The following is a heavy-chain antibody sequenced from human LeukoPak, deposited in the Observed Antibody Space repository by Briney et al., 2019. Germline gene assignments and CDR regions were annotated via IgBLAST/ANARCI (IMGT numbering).Heavy chain of an antibody. CDR3: ARALRYFDWLSTSPEYNWFDP. J-gene: IGHJ5*02. CDR2: ISSSISTI. Sequence: PGGSLRLSCAASAFTFSSYSMNWVRQAPGKGLEWVSYISSSISTIYYADSVKGRFTISRDNAKNSLYLQMNSLRAEDTAVYYCARALRYFDWLSTSPEYNWFDPWGQGTLVTVSS. D-gene: IGHD3-9*01. CDR1: AFTFSSYS. V-gene: IGHV3-48*01.